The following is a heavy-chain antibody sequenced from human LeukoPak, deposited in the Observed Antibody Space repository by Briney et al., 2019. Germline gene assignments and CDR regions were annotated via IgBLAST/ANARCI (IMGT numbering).Heavy chain of an antibody. CDR3: ARVFQGGEWLLGGLDY. CDR1: GDSISSGDYY. CDR2: ISSSGST. Sequence: SQTLSLTCTVSGDSISSGDYYWSWIRQPAGKGLEWIGRISSSGSTNYNPSLKSRVTISVDTSKNEFSLKLRSVTAADTAVYYCARVFQGGEWLLGGLDYWGQGTPVTVSS. J-gene: IGHJ4*02. V-gene: IGHV4-61*02. D-gene: IGHD3-3*01.